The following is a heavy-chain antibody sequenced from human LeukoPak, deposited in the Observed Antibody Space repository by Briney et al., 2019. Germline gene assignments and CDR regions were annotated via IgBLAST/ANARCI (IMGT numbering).Heavy chain of an antibody. CDR1: GYTFTGYY. CDR2: INPNSGGT. CDR3: ANLRRSGNWFDP. J-gene: IGHJ5*02. Sequence: ASVKVSCKASGYTFTGYYMHWVRQAPGQGLEWMGWINPNSGGTNYAQKFQGWVTMTRDTSISTAYMDLSRLRSDDTALYYCANLRRSGNWFDPWGQGTLVTVSS. V-gene: IGHV1-2*04. D-gene: IGHD3-10*01.